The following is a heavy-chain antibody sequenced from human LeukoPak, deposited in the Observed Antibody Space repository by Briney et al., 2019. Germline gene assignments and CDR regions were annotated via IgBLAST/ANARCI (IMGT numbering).Heavy chain of an antibody. V-gene: IGHV3-11*04. CDR1: GFTFSDYY. CDR2: ISSSGSTI. D-gene: IGHD3-3*01. J-gene: IGHJ4*02. Sequence: GGSLRLSCAASGFTFSDYYMSWIRQAPGKGLEWVSYISSSGSTIYYADSVKGRFTISRDNAKNSLYLQMNGLRAEDTAVYYCASVRFLEWLPINYWGQGTLVTVSS. CDR3: ASVRFLEWLPINY.